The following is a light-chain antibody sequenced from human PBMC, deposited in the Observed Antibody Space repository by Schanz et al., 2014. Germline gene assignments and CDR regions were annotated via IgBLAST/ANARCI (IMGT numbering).Light chain of an antibody. CDR3: VLYMGVGLRV. CDR2: TTD. J-gene: IGLJ3*02. Sequence: QAVVTQEPSFSVSPGGTVTLTCGLSSGPVSTSYYPSWYQQTPGQAPRTLIYTTDTRSPGVPDRFSGSIVGNKAALTITGAQADDESDYYCVLYMGVGLRVFGGGTKLTVL. V-gene: IGLV8-61*01. CDR1: SGPVSTSYY.